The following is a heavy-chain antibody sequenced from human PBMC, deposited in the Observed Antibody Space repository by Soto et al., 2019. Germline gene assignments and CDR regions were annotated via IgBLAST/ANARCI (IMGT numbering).Heavy chain of an antibody. CDR2: ISGSGDST. D-gene: IGHD6-19*01. J-gene: IGHJ1*01. CDR1: GFTFSSYA. Sequence: EVQLLESGGGLVQPGGSLRLSCAASGFTFSSYAMSWVRQAPGKGLEWVSGISGSGDSTYYADSVKGRFTISRDNSKNTLYRQRNSLRAEDTAVYYCAKGVPGIAVAGTGYFQHWGQGTLVTVS. CDR3: AKGVPGIAVAGTGYFQH. V-gene: IGHV3-23*01.